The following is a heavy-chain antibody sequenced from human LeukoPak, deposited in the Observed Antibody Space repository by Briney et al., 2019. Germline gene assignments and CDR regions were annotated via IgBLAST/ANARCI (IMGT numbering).Heavy chain of an antibody. D-gene: IGHD3-16*02. Sequence: PSETLSLTCTVSGGSISSSSYYWGWIRQPPGKGLEWIGSIYYSGSTYYNPSLKSRVTISVDTSKNQFSLKLSSVTAADTAVYYCARHYDYVWGSYRYIDYRGQGTLVTVSS. CDR2: IYYSGST. V-gene: IGHV4-39*01. CDR3: ARHYDYVWGSYRYIDY. J-gene: IGHJ4*02. CDR1: GGSISSSSYY.